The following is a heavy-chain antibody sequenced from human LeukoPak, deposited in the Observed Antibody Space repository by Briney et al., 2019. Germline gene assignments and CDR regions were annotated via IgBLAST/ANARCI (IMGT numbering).Heavy chain of an antibody. V-gene: IGHV3-48*03. Sequence: GGSLRLSCAASGFTFSSYEMNWVRQAPGKRLEWVSYINSVGSTIYYADSVKGRFTISRDNAKNSLYLQMNSLRAEDTAVYYCARARAFSSGGCFDYWGQGTLVTVSS. J-gene: IGHJ4*02. CDR3: ARARAFSSGGCFDY. CDR1: GFTFSSYE. CDR2: INSVGSTI. D-gene: IGHD6-19*01.